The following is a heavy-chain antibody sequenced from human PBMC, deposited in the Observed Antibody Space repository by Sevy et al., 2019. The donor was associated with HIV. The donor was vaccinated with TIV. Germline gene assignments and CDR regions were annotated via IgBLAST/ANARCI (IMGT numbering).Heavy chain of an antibody. D-gene: IGHD3-22*01. CDR1: RFTFVTYA. V-gene: IGHV3-23*01. CDR2: ISGSGGST. CDR3: AKDVNDSSGYDPMGAFDI. J-gene: IGHJ3*02. Sequence: GGYLRLSCAASRFTFVTYAMNCVRQAPGKGLEGVSGISGSGGSTYYADSVKGRFTISRDNSKNTLYLQMNSLRAEDTVVYYCAKDVNDSSGYDPMGAFDIWGQGTLVFVSS.